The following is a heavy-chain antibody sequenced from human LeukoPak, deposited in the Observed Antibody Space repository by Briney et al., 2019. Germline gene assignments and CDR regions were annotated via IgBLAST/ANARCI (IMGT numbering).Heavy chain of an antibody. CDR3: ARDYGSGLTKGYYLDY. CDR2: ISYDGSNK. Sequence: GRSLRLSCAASGFSFSSYAIHWVRQDPGKGLEWVGMISYDGSNKFYGDSVKGRFTISRDNSKNTLYLHMNSLSPEDTAVYYCARDYGSGLTKGYYLDYWGQGTLVTVSS. V-gene: IGHV3-30*04. J-gene: IGHJ4*02. D-gene: IGHD3-10*01. CDR1: GFSFSSYA.